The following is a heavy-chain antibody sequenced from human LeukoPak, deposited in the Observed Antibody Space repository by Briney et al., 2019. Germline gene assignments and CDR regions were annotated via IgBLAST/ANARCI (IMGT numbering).Heavy chain of an antibody. CDR2: FYSGGNT. J-gene: IGHJ5*02. V-gene: IGHV3-53*01. D-gene: IGHD2-2*01. Sequence: PGGSLRLSCAASGFTVRSHYMSWVRQAPGKGLEWVSVFYSGGNTYYADSVKGRFTISRDNSKNTLYLQMNSLRAEDTAVYYCARGARRICSGTSCPFDPWGQGTRVTVSS. CDR1: GFTVRSHY. CDR3: ARGARRICSGTSCPFDP.